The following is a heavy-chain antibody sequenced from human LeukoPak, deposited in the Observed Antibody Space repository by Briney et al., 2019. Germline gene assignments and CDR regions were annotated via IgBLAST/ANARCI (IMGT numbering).Heavy chain of an antibody. CDR3: ARDFAGDRDY. CDR1: GFIFRNYW. J-gene: IGHJ4*02. V-gene: IGHV3-74*01. D-gene: IGHD4-17*01. Sequence: GGSLRLSCAASGFIFRNYWMHWVRQAPGKGLVWVARINPNGITTTYTDSVKGRFTISRDNAKNTLYLQMNSLRVEDTAVYYCARDFAGDRDYWGQGTLVTVSS. CDR2: INPNGITT.